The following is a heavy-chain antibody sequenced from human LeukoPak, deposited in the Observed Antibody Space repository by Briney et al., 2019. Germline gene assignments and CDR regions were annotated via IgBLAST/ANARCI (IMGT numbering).Heavy chain of an antibody. CDR3: ARDIQLST. J-gene: IGHJ3*01. V-gene: IGHV3-23*01. CDR2: ISFSGDSI. D-gene: IGHD5-24*01. Sequence: GGSLRLSCAASGFTFSSYGMHWVRQAPGKGLEWVSLISFSGDSIYYADSVRGRFTISRDNSKDTLYLQMNSLRAEDTAIYYCARDIQLSTWGLGTMVTVSS. CDR1: GFTFSSYG.